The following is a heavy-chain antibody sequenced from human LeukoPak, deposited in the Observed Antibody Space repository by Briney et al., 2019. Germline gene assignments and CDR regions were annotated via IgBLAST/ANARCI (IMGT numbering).Heavy chain of an antibody. CDR1: GFTFDDYA. J-gene: IGHJ3*02. CDR2: ISWNSGNI. CDR3: AKALRYFDWFDYAFDI. V-gene: IGHV3-9*01. Sequence: GRSLRLSCAASGFTFDDYAMHWVRQAPGKGLEWVSGISWNSGNIDYADSVKGRFTISRDNAKNSLFLQMNSLRAEDTALYYCAKALRYFDWFDYAFDIWGQGTMVTVSS. D-gene: IGHD3-9*01.